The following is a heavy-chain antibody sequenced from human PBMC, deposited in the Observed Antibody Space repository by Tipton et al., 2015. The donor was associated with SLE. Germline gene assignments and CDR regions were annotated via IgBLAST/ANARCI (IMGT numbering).Heavy chain of an antibody. J-gene: IGHJ4*02. Sequence: SLRLSCAASGFTFSSYSMNWVRQAPGKGLEWISYISSSGSTIFYADSVKGRFTISRVNSKNSLYLQMNSLRAEDTAVYYCARQRLQPGGDYFDYWGQGTLVTVSS. CDR3: ARQRLQPGGDYFDY. CDR1: GFTFSSYS. D-gene: IGHD4-11*01. CDR2: ISSSGSTI. V-gene: IGHV3-48*04.